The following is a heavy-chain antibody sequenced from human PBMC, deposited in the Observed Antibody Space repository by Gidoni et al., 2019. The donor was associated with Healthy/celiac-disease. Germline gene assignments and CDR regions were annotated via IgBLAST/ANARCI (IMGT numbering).Heavy chain of an antibody. CDR1: GFTLGDYA. CDR3: TRGSSGWYSAFDI. V-gene: IGHV3-49*04. J-gene: IGHJ3*02. Sequence: EVQLVESGGGLVQPGRSMRLSGTDSGFTLGDYAMSWVRQAPGKGLEWVGFIRSKAYGGTTEYAASVKGRFTISRDDSKSIAYLQMNSLKTEDTAVYYCTRGSSGWYSAFDIWGQGTMVTVSS. CDR2: IRSKAYGGTT. D-gene: IGHD6-19*01.